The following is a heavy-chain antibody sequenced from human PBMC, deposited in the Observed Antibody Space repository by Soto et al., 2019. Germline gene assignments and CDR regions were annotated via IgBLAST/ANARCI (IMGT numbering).Heavy chain of an antibody. D-gene: IGHD3-22*01. CDR3: AKDGDSSGYYSPHYFDC. CDR2: ISGSGGST. J-gene: IGHJ4*01. Sequence: LRLSCAASGFTFSSYAMSWVRQAPGKGLEWVSAISGSGGSTYYADSVKGRFTISRDNSKNTLYLQMNSLRAEDTAVYYCAKDGDSSGYYSPHYFDCWGHGTLVTVSS. CDR1: GFTFSSYA. V-gene: IGHV3-23*01.